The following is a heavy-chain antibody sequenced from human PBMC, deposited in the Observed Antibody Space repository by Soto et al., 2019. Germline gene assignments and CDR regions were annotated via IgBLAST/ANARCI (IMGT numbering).Heavy chain of an antibody. CDR3: AKTATCSSTSCYDY. CDR1: GFTFSSYA. Sequence: GGSLRLSCAASGFTFSSYAMSWVRQAPGKGLEWVSAISGSGGSPYYADSVKGRFTISRDNSKNTLYLQMNSLRAEDTAVYYCAKTATCSSTSCYDYWGQGTLVTVSS. D-gene: IGHD2-2*01. V-gene: IGHV3-23*01. J-gene: IGHJ4*02. CDR2: ISGSGGSP.